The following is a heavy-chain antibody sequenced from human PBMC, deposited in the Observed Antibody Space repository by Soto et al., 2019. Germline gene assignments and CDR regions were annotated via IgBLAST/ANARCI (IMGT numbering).Heavy chain of an antibody. D-gene: IGHD6-6*01. CDR2: VYHSGST. V-gene: IGHV4-59*01. CDR1: GGSMRNYY. Sequence: PSETLSLTCSVSGGSMRNYYWNWIRQPPGRGLEWIGYVYHSGSTNYNPSLKSRVSMSVDVSRNHFSLTLHSVTAADTAVYFCTSSYSTSSSPDYWGQGTLVTSPQ. J-gene: IGHJ4*02. CDR3: TSSYSTSSSPDY.